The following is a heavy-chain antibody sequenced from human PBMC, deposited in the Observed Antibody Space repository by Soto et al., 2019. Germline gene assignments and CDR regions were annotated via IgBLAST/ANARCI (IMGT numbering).Heavy chain of an antibody. CDR3: ARGRKAVAGPHLDY. J-gene: IGHJ4*02. D-gene: IGHD6-19*01. CDR1: GGSISSGGYY. CDR2: IYYSGST. Sequence: PSETLSLTCTVSGGSISSGGYYWSWIRQHPGKGLEWIGYIYYSGSTYYNPSLKSRVTISVDTSKNQFSLKLSSVTAADTAVYYCARGRKAVAGPHLDYWGQGTLVTVSS. V-gene: IGHV4-31*03.